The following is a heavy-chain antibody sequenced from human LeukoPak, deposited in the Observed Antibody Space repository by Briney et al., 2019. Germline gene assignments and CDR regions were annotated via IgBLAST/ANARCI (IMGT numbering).Heavy chain of an antibody. D-gene: IGHD6-19*01. CDR2: IYYSGST. CDR3: AREPAVADYGMDV. CDR1: GVSISSYY. J-gene: IGHJ6*02. V-gene: IGHV4-59*01. Sequence: TSETLSLTCTVSGVSISSYYWSWIRQPPGKGLEWIGYIYYSGSTNYNPSLKSRVTISVDTSKNQFSLKLSSVTAADTAVYYCAREPAVADYGMDVWGQGTTVTVSS.